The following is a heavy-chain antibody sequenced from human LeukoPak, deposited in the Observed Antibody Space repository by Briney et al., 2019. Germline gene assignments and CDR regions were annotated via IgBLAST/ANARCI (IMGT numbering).Heavy chain of an antibody. CDR3: TINEP. D-gene: IGHD5-24*01. V-gene: IGHV3-7*01. Sequence: GGSLRLSCAASGITFRGYWMSWVRQAPGKGLEWVANTNEHGSEKYYVDSVKGRFTISRDNAKNPLYLQMNSLRAEDTAIYYCTINEPWGQGTLVSVSS. CDR1: GITFRGYW. CDR2: TNEHGSEK. J-gene: IGHJ5*02.